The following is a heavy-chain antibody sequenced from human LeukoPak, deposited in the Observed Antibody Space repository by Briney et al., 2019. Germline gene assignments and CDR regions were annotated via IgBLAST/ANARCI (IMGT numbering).Heavy chain of an antibody. CDR1: GFTFSTYG. J-gene: IGHJ3*02. V-gene: IGHV3-33*01. D-gene: IGHD2-15*01. Sequence: GGSLRLSCAASGFTFSTYGMHWVRQAPGKGLEWVAVISYDGSNKYYADSVKGRFTISRDNSRNTLYLQMNILRVEDTAVYYCARASGYCSGGSCYFGAFDIWGQGTMVTVSS. CDR3: ARASGYCSGGSCYFGAFDI. CDR2: ISYDGSNK.